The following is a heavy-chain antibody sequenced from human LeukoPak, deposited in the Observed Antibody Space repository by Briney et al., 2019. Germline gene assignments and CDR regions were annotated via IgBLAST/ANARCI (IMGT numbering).Heavy chain of an antibody. J-gene: IGHJ6*02. CDR1: GGSISSSSYY. D-gene: IGHD4-17*01. V-gene: IGHV4-30-4*08. CDR2: IYYSGST. Sequence: PSETLSLTCTVSGGSISSSSYYWGWIRQPPGKGLEWIGYIYYSGSTYYNPSLKSRVTISVDTSKNQFSLKLSSATAADTAVYYCARAGSHGDSPYYYYGMDVWGQGTTVTVSS. CDR3: ARAGSHGDSPYYYYGMDV.